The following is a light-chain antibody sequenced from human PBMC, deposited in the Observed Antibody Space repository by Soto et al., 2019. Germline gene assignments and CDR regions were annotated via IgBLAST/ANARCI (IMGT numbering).Light chain of an antibody. V-gene: IGKV3-11*01. CDR2: DAY. CDR1: QSVRSSY. Sequence: EIVLTQSPGTLSLSPGEIATLSCIASQSVRSSYLAWYQQKPGQAPRLLIYDAYNRATGIPPRFSGSGSGTDFTLTISSLEPEDSAVYYCQQRHMWPITFGQGTRLEIK. J-gene: IGKJ5*01. CDR3: QQRHMWPIT.